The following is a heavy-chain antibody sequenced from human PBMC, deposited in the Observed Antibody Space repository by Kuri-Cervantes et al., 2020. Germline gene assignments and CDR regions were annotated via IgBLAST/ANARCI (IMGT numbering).Heavy chain of an antibody. D-gene: IGHD1-1*01. CDR2: IIPIFGTA. CDR1: GCTFSSYA. Sequence: SVKVSCKASGCTFSSYAISWVRQAPGQGLEWMGGIIPIFGTANYAQKFQGRVTITTDESTSTAYMELSSLRSEDTAVYYCARRGPNWSDDAGWFDPWGQGTLVTVSS. V-gene: IGHV1-69*05. J-gene: IGHJ5*02. CDR3: ARRGPNWSDDAGWFDP.